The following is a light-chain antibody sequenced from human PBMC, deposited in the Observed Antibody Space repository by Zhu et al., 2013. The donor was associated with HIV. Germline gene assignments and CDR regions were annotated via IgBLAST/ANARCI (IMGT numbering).Light chain of an antibody. CDR2: GAS. Sequence: EVVMTQFPATLSVSPGERATLSCGASQSVGTNLAWYQQKPGQAPSLLIYGASYRASGIPDRFSGSGSGTDFTLAISSLEPGDFAVYFCQQYVTSPWTFGQGTKVEIK. J-gene: IGKJ1*01. V-gene: IGKV3D-15*02. CDR3: QQYVTSPWT. CDR1: QSVGTN.